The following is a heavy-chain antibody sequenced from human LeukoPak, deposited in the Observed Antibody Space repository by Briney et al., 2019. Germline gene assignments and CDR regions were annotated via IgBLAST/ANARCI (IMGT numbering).Heavy chain of an antibody. CDR1: GFTFSDYY. D-gene: IGHD3-9*01. V-gene: IGHV3-11*01. Sequence: GGALRLSCVASGFTFSDYYMSWIRQAAGKGRDGVSYISSSGSTIYYANSVKGRFTISRDNAKNSLYLQMNSLRAEDTAVYYCAKRHYDILTGYYNYFDYWGQGTLVTVSS. CDR2: ISSSGSTI. CDR3: AKRHYDILTGYYNYFDY. J-gene: IGHJ4*02.